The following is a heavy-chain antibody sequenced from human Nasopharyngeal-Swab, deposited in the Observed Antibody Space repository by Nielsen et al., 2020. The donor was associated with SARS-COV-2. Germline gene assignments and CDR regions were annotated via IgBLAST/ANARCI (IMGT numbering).Heavy chain of an antibody. CDR1: GFTFSSSA. CDR3: ARIAIGGSRAFDV. D-gene: IGHD2-21*01. V-gene: IGHV3-74*01. J-gene: IGHJ3*01. CDR2: IDNGGYT. Sequence: GESLKISCTASGFTFSSSAMHWVRQAPGKGLVWVSRIDNGGYTNYADSVKGRFTISRDSAENTMYLQMNSLRADDTAVYYCARIAIGGSRAFDVWGQGTMVTVSP.